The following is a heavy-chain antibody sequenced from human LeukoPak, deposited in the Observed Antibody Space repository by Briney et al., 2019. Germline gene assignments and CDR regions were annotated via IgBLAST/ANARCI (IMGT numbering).Heavy chain of an antibody. J-gene: IGHJ4*02. CDR2: IKSKAAGGTT. CDR1: GFTFSNAW. D-gene: IGHD4-17*01. CDR3: ARDYGDPARFLDY. V-gene: IGHV3-15*05. Sequence: PGGSLRLSCAASGFTFSNAWMNWVRQAPGKGLEWVGRIKSKAAGGTTDYAAPVKGRFTISRDDSKDTLYLQLNSLRAEDTAVYYCARDYGDPARFLDYWGQGTLVTVSS.